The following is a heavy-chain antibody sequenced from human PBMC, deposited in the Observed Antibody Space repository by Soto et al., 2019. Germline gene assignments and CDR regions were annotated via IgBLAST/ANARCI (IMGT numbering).Heavy chain of an antibody. J-gene: IGHJ6*03. D-gene: IGHD3-10*01. Sequence: GGSLRLSCAASGFIFSNYAMNWVRQAPGKGLEWVSTLRGNDGFTYYADSVKGRFTISRDSSENTLYLQMNSLRAEDTAVYYCARHPGSLLWFGELLSGYMDVWGKGTTVTVSS. CDR1: GFIFSNYA. V-gene: IGHV3-23*01. CDR3: ARHPGSLLWFGELLSGYMDV. CDR2: LRGNDGFT.